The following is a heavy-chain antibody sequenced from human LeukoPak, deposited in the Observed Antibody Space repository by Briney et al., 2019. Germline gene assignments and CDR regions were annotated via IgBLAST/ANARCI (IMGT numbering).Heavy chain of an antibody. D-gene: IGHD4-17*01. CDR2: IYPGDSDT. CDR1: GYSSTSYW. CDR3: ARHNLDYGDYLYYFDY. Sequence: GESLKISCKGSGYSSTSYWIGWVRQMPGKGLEWMGIIYPGDSDTRYSPSFEGQVTISADKSISTAYLQWSSLKASDTAMYYCARHNLDYGDYLYYFDYWSQGTLVTVSS. J-gene: IGHJ4*02. V-gene: IGHV5-51*01.